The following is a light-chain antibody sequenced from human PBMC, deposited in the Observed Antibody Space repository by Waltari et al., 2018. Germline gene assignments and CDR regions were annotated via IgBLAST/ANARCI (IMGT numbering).Light chain of an antibody. CDR1: KVEDNY. V-gene: IGLV3-1*01. CDR2: QDN. J-gene: IGLJ2*01. CDR3: QAWDSSIEV. Sequence: SYELTQPPSVSVSPGQTVSITCSGAKVEDNYTCWYQQKPGQSPVLVIYQDNKRPSGIPERFSGSNSGNTATLTISGTQAVDEADYYCQAWDSSIEVFGGGTKLTVL.